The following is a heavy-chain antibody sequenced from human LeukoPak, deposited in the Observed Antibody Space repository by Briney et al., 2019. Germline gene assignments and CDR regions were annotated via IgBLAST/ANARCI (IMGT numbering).Heavy chain of an antibody. Sequence: PSETLSLTCTVSGGSISSTSYYWGWIRQPPGKGLEWIGSMYYSGNTYYNPSLKSRVTISIDTSKNQFSLKLSSITAADTAVYYCARDWRINWFDPWGQETLVTVSS. D-gene: IGHD2/OR15-2a*01. CDR3: ARDWRINWFDP. CDR2: MYYSGNT. V-gene: IGHV4-39*07. CDR1: GGSISSTSYY. J-gene: IGHJ5*02.